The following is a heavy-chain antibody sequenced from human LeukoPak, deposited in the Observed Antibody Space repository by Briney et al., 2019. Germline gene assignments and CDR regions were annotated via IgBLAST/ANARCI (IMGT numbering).Heavy chain of an antibody. D-gene: IGHD2-21*02. CDR3: ARSHVVVTVKYYYGMDV. Sequence: GGSLRLSCTASGFTFSSYGMHWVRQAPGKGLEWVAFIRYDGSNKYYADSVKGRVTISRDNSKNALYLQMNSLRAEDTAVYYCARSHVVVTVKYYYGMDVWGQGTTVPVSS. CDR2: IRYDGSNK. V-gene: IGHV3-30*02. CDR1: GFTFSSYG. J-gene: IGHJ6*02.